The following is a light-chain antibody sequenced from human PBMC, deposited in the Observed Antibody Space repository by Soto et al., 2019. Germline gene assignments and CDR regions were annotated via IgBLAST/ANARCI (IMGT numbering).Light chain of an antibody. CDR3: VSHISVAYRSIYV. J-gene: IGLJ1*01. CDR2: EVT. CDR1: SSDIGVYDY. Sequence: QSVLTQPASVSGSPRQSITISCTGTSSDIGVYDYVSWYQQHPGKAPKLIIYEVTNRPSGLSNRFSGSKSDNTASLTISGLQAEDEADFYCVSHISVAYRSIYVFGTGTKVTVL. V-gene: IGLV2-14*01.